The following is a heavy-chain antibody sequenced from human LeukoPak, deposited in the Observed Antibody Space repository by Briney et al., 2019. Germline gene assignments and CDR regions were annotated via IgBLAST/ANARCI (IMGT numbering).Heavy chain of an antibody. V-gene: IGHV3-30*18. CDR2: ISYDASNK. CDR3: AKPHGYSYGFDY. Sequence: GGSLRLSCAASGFTFSRYGMHWGRQTPGKGLEWVAVISYDASNKYYADSVKGRFTISRDNSKNTLYLQMNSLRAEDTAVYYCAKPHGYSYGFDYWGQGTLVTVSS. CDR1: GFTFSRYG. D-gene: IGHD5-18*01. J-gene: IGHJ4*02.